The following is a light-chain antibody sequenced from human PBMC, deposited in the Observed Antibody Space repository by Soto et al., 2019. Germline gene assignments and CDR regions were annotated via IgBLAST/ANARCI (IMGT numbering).Light chain of an antibody. CDR2: AAS. CDR3: QQSYSTPRT. Sequence: DIQMTQSPSSLSGSVGDRVSITWGASQTINTYLNWYQQKPGKAPKLLIYAASSLQSGVPSRFSGSGSGTDFTLTISSLQPEDFATYYCQQSYSTPRTFGGGTKV. J-gene: IGKJ4*01. V-gene: IGKV1-39*01. CDR1: QTINTY.